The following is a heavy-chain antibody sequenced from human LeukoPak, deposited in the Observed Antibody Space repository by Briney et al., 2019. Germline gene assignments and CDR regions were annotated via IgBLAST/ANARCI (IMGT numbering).Heavy chain of an antibody. Sequence: ASVKVSCKASGYTFTSYDINWVRQAPGQGLEGMGWMNPNSGNTGYAQKFQGRVTMTRNTSISTAYMELSSLRSEDTAVYYCARGRRGYSSGWYFYWGQGTLVTVSS. CDR2: MNPNSGNT. D-gene: IGHD6-19*01. V-gene: IGHV1-8*01. CDR3: ARGRRGYSSGWYFY. J-gene: IGHJ4*02. CDR1: GYTFTSYD.